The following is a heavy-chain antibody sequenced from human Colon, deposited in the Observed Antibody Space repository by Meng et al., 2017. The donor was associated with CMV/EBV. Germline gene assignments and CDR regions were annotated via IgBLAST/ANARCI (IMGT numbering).Heavy chain of an antibody. CDR3: VKTGTAWQFDF. D-gene: IGHD2-21*02. V-gene: IGHV3-30*02. J-gene: IGHJ4*02. Sequence: QVYLGGCGGGVVQLGGSLRLSCEASGFTFSNYAMHWVRQAPGKGLEWVAFIWFDGSSKDYADSVKGRFTISRDNSMNRLYLQVNSLRSEDTAVYHCVKTGTAWQFDFWGQGTLVTVSS. CDR1: GFTFSNYA. CDR2: IWFDGSSK.